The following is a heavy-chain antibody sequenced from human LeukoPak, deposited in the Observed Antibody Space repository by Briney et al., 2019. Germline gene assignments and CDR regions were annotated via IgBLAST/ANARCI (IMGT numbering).Heavy chain of an antibody. J-gene: IGHJ4*02. V-gene: IGHV3-74*01. CDR1: GFTFSSYW. CDR2: INNDGSST. CDR3: ARDVAAAGTGKDY. D-gene: IGHD6-13*01. Sequence: PGGSLRLSCAASGFTFSSYWMHWVRQAPGKGLVWVSRINNDGSSTSYADSVKGRFTISRDNAKNTLYLQMNSLRAEDTAVYYCARDVAAAGTGKDYWGQGTLVTVSS.